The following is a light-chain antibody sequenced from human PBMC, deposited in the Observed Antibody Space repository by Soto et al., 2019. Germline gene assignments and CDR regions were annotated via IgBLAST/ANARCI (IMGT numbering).Light chain of an antibody. J-gene: IGKJ1*01. CDR3: QQSGSSTGT. CDR1: QSVSSY. V-gene: IGKV3-20*01. Sequence: EIVWTQSPATLSLSPGERATICCRASQSVSSYLAWYQQKPGQAPRLLMFGASIRDTGVPDRFSGSVSGTDFNLTISRLEAEDCAVYEGQQSGSSTGTFGQVTKVDIK. CDR2: GAS.